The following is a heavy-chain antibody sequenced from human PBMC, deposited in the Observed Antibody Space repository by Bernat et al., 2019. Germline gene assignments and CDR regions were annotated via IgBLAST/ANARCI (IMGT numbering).Heavy chain of an antibody. CDR2: ISSSSSYI. CDR1: GFTFSSYS. CDR3: ARDALLGDRSFDY. Sequence: EVQLVESGGGLVKPGGSLRLSCAASGFTFSSYSMNWVRQAPGKGLEWVSSISSSSSYIYYADSVKGRFTISRDNAKNSLYLQMNSLRAEDTAVYYCARDALLGDRSFDYWGQGTLVTVSS. J-gene: IGHJ4*02. D-gene: IGHD3-16*01. V-gene: IGHV3-21*01.